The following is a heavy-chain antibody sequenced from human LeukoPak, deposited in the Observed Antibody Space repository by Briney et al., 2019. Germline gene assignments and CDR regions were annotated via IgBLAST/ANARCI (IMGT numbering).Heavy chain of an antibody. D-gene: IGHD6-19*01. CDR1: GFTFSSQN. CDR2: ISTNGDST. Sequence: GGSLRLSCAASGFTFSSQNMNWTRQAPGKGLEWVAYISTNGDSTKYADSVEGRFTISRDNVENSLYLLMNSLRADDTAVYYCVKNGWLDYWGQGIVVTVSS. J-gene: IGHJ4*02. CDR3: VKNGWLDY. V-gene: IGHV3-11*06.